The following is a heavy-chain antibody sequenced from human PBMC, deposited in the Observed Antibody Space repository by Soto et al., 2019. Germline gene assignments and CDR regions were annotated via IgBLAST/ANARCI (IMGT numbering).Heavy chain of an antibody. J-gene: IGHJ4*02. D-gene: IGHD2-15*01. CDR2: IYPGDSDT. CDR3: ARRPLAGKYYFDY. CDR1: GYSFTSYW. Sequence: PGESLNISCKVSGYSFTSYWIGWVLQMPGKGLEWMGIIYPGDSDTRYSPSFQGQVTISADKSISTAYLQWSSLKASDTAMYYCARRPLAGKYYFDYWGQGTLVTVS. V-gene: IGHV5-51*01.